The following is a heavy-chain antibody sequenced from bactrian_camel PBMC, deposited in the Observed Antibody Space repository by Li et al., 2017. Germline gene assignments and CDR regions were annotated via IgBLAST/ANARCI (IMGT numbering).Heavy chain of an antibody. CDR3: AKDLGSDYYPPCVIATDY. CDR2: VDSEDHTT. D-gene: IGHD4*01. CDR1: GFGPKVYC. V-gene: IGHV3S1*01. J-gene: IGHJ4*01. Sequence: HVQLVESGGGLVQPGGSLTLSCVGSGFGPKVYCMGWFRQAPGKEREGVAAVDSEDHTTYVESVKGRFTISQDKDRNTVYLEMHNLKPEDTAMYYCAKDLGSDYYPPCVIATDYWGQGTQVTVS.